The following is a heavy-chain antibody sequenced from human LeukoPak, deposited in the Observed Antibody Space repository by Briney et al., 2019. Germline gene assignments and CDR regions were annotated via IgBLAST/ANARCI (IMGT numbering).Heavy chain of an antibody. V-gene: IGHV3-30*18. J-gene: IGHJ6*03. Sequence: GGSLRLSCAASGFTFSSYGMHWVRQAPGKGLEWVAVISYDGSNKYYADSVKGRFTISRDNSKNTLYLQMNSLRAEDTAVYYCAKDVSSSWYYMDVWGKGTTVTVSS. CDR3: AKDVSSSWYYMDV. CDR1: GFTFSSYG. D-gene: IGHD6-13*01. CDR2: ISYDGSNK.